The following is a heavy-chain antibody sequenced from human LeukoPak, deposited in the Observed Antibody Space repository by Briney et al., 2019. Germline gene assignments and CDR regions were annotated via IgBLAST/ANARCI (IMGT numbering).Heavy chain of an antibody. Sequence: SETLSLTCTVSGGSISSGSYYLSWIRQPAGKGLEWIERIYTSGSTNYNPSLKSRVTISADTSNNQLSLKLSSVPAADTAVYYCARQGWELYYFDYWGQGTLVTVSS. D-gene: IGHD1-26*01. J-gene: IGHJ4*02. V-gene: IGHV4-61*02. CDR1: GGSISSGSYY. CDR3: ARQGWELYYFDY. CDR2: IYTSGST.